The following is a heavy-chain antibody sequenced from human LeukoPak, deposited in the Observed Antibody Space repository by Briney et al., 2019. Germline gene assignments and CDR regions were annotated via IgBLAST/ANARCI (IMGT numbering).Heavy chain of an antibody. CDR2: TYDKSKWYD. CDR1: GDSVSSNSAA. V-gene: IGHV6-1*01. Sequence: SQTLSLTCAISGDSVSSNSAAWNWIRQSPSRGLEWLEWTYDKSKWYDDYAVSVKGRITINQDTFKIQFSLQLNSVTPEDTAVYSYARGESGYNSYWGQGTLVTVSS. CDR3: ARGESGYNSY. D-gene: IGHD3-3*01. J-gene: IGHJ4*02.